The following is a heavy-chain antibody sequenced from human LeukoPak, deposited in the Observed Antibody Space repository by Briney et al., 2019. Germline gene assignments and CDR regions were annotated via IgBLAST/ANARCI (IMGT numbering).Heavy chain of an antibody. Sequence: GGSLRLSCAASGFTFSSYSMNWVRQAPGKGLEWVSSISSSSSYIYYADSVKGRFTISRDNAKNSLYLQMNSLRAEDTAVYYCASILDPYRSSTSCTDYWGQGTLVTVSS. V-gene: IGHV3-21*01. D-gene: IGHD2-2*01. J-gene: IGHJ4*02. CDR2: ISSSSSYI. CDR1: GFTFSSYS. CDR3: ASILDPYRSSTSCTDY.